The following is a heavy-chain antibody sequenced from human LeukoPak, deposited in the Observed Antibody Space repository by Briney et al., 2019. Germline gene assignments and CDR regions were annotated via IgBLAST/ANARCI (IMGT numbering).Heavy chain of an antibody. CDR3: ASLGGMTTVTKVSNWFDP. CDR2: FDPEDGET. Sequence: GASVKVSCKVSGYTLTDLSMHWVRQAPGKGLERMGGFDPEDGETIHAQKFQGRVTMTEDSSRDTAYMELSSLRTEDTAVYYCASLGGMTTVTKVSNWFDPWGQGTLVTVSS. CDR1: GYTLTDLS. J-gene: IGHJ5*02. D-gene: IGHD4-17*01. V-gene: IGHV1-24*01.